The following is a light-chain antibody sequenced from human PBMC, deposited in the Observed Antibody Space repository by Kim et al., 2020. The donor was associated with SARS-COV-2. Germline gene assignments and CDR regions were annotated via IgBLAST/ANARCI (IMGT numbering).Light chain of an antibody. CDR2: GAS. Sequence: SPGERATLSCRASQTVSSSYIAWYQQKPGQAPRLLIYGASSGATGIPDRCRGSGSGTDFTLTISRLEPEDFAVYYCQQYDSPPWTFGQGTKVDIK. CDR3: QQYDSPPWT. CDR1: QTVSSSY. J-gene: IGKJ1*01. V-gene: IGKV3-20*01.